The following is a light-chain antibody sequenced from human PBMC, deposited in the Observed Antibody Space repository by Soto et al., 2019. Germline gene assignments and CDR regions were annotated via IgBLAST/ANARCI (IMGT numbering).Light chain of an antibody. CDR1: SGHSDFT. J-gene: IGLJ1*01. CDR3: ETWNSYTHV. CDR2: IESSGAS. V-gene: IGLV4-60*03. Sequence: QLVLTQPSSASASLGSSVKFACTLTSGHSDFTIAWHQQQPGKAPRYLMKIESSGASDQGSGVPDRFSGSSSGADRYLTISNLQSDDEADYYCETWNSYTHVFGTGTKVTVL.